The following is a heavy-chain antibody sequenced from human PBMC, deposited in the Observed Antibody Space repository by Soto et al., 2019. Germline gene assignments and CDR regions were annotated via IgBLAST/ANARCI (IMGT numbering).Heavy chain of an antibody. J-gene: IGHJ5*02. Sequence: QVQLQQWGAGLLKPSETLSLTCAVYGGSFSGYYWSWIRQPPGKGLEWIGEINHSGSTNYNPSLKSRVTISVDTSKNQFSLKLSSVTAADPAVYYCAREYSSSSWRFDPWGQGTLVTVSS. CDR2: INHSGST. CDR1: GGSFSGYY. V-gene: IGHV4-34*01. D-gene: IGHD6-6*01. CDR3: AREYSSSSWRFDP.